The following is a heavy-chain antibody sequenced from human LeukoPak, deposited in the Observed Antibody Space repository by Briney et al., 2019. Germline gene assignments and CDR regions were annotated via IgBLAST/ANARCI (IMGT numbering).Heavy chain of an antibody. CDR3: ATCYYDSSGCFDY. J-gene: IGHJ4*02. CDR1: GYTLTELS. V-gene: IGHV1-24*01. D-gene: IGHD3-22*01. CDR2: FDPEDGET. Sequence: ASVKVSCKVSGYTLTELSMHWVRQAPGKGREWMGGFDPEDGETIYAQKFQGRVTMTEDTSTDTAYMELSSLRSEDTAVYYCATCYYDSSGCFDYWGQGTLVTVSS.